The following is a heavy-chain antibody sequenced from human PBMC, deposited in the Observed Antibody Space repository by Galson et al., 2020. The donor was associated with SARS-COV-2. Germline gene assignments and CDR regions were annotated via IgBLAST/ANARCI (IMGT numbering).Heavy chain of an antibody. Sequence: GESLKISCAVSGFTVSSNHMSWVRQAPGKGLEWVSVIYSDGSTSYADSVKGRFTISRDNSKNTLYFQMNSLRAEDTAVYYCARVAPHSIAAAGTLDYWGQGTLVTVSS. V-gene: IGHV3-53*01. D-gene: IGHD6-13*01. CDR1: GFTVSSNH. CDR3: ARVAPHSIAAAGTLDY. CDR2: IYSDGST. J-gene: IGHJ4*02.